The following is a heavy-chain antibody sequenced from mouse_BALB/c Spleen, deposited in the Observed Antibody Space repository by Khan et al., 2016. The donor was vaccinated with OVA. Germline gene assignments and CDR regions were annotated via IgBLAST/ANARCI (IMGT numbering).Heavy chain of an antibody. J-gene: IGHJ3*01. CDR1: GYTFTTYT. D-gene: IGHD3-2*01. Sequence: QVQLQQSGAELARPGASVKMSCKTSGYTFTTYTLHWVKQRPGRSLEWIGYINPSNDYTNYNQKFKDKSTLTADKSSSTAYMQLSSLTSEDSAVYSGARSGQLGLRGGFTYWGQGTLVTVSA. CDR3: ARSGQLGLRGGFTY. V-gene: IGHV1-4*01. CDR2: INPSNDYT.